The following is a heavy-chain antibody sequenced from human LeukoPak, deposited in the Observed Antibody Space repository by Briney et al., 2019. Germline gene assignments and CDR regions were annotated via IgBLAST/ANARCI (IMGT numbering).Heavy chain of an antibody. D-gene: IGHD4-17*01. J-gene: IGHJ4*02. CDR2: ISAYKGYT. CDR3: ARDPDGDYDFDY. CDR1: GYTFTSYG. V-gene: IGHV1-18*04. Sequence: ASVKVSCKASGYTFTSYGISWLRQAPGQGLEWMGWISAYKGYTNYAQKFQGRVTMTTDKSTSTAYMELRSLRSDDTAVYYCARDPDGDYDFDYWGQGTPVTVSS.